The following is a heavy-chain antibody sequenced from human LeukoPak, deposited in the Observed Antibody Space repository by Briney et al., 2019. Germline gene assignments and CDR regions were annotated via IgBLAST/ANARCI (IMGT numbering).Heavy chain of an antibody. CDR2: FDPEDGET. D-gene: IGHD3-10*02. Sequence: ASAKLSCKVSGYTLTELSMHWFRQAPGKGLEWWGGFDPEDGETIYAQKLQGRVTMTEDTSTDTAYMELSSLRSEDTAVYYCATDRFSVRGAEYYFDYWGQGTLVTVSS. V-gene: IGHV1-24*01. CDR3: ATDRFSVRGAEYYFDY. J-gene: IGHJ4*02. CDR1: GYTLTELS.